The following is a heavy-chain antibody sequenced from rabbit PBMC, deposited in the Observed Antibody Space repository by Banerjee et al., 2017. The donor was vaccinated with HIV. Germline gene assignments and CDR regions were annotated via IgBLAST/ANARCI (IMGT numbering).Heavy chain of an antibody. CDR2: IYTGDGST. Sequence: QEQLVESGGGLVQPGGSLKLSCKASGFDFSTYGVNWVRQAPGKGLEWIGCIYTGDGSTYYASWVNGRFTISRSTGLNTVTLQMTSLTAADTATYFCARAYASSSGYYWFYFNLWGPGTLVTVS. D-gene: IGHD1-1*01. CDR3: ARAYASSSGYYWFYFNL. J-gene: IGHJ4*01. CDR1: GFDFSTYG. V-gene: IGHV1S47*01.